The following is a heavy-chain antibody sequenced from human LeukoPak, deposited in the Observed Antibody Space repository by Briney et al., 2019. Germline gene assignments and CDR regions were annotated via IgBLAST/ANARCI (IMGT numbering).Heavy chain of an antibody. CDR1: GYSISSGYY. J-gene: IGHJ4*02. CDR3: ARWNYDILTGYRYFDY. Sequence: PSETLSLTCTVSGYSISSGYYWGWIRQPPGKALEWIGYFHYSGDTNYNPALESRLIITVDTSKNQFSLKLSSVTAADTAVYYCARWNYDILTGYRYFDYWGQGTLVTVSS. V-gene: IGHV4-38-2*02. CDR2: FHYSGDT. D-gene: IGHD3-9*01.